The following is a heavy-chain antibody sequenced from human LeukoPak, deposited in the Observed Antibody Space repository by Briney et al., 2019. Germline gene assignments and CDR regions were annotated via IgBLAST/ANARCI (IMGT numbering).Heavy chain of an antibody. CDR3: ARIGYSSSSFDY. V-gene: IGHV3-7*01. J-gene: IGHJ4*02. Sequence: GGSLRLSCAASGFMFSNYWMSWVRQAPGKGLEWVANIKQDGSIKYYLDSVNGRSTVSRDNAKNSVYLQLNSLKFEDTSVFYCARIGYSSSSFDYWGQGTLVIVSS. D-gene: IGHD6-6*01. CDR2: IKQDGSIK. CDR1: GFMFSNYW.